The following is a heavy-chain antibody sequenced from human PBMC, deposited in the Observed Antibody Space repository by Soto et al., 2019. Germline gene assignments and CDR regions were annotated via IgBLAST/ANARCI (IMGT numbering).Heavy chain of an antibody. CDR3: ARVPDR. CDR1: GGSISSGGYS. Sequence: QLQLQESGSGLVKPSQTLSLTCAVSGGSISSGGYSWSWIRQPPGKGLEWIGYIYHSGSTYYNPSLKXRXXXXXXXSXXXXSLXXXXXXXXXTAVYYCARVPDRWGQGTLVTVSS. J-gene: IGHJ5*02. D-gene: IGHD2-2*01. V-gene: IGHV4-30-2*01. CDR2: IYHSGST.